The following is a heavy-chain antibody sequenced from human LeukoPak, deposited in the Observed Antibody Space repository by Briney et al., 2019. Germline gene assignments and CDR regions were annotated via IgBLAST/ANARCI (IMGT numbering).Heavy chain of an antibody. Sequence: PSETLSLTCTVSGYSISSGYYWGWIRQPPGKGLEWIGSIYHSGSTYYNPSLKSRVTISVDTSKNQFSLKLSSVTAADTAVYYCARVFRSILTGYYPQHWGQGTLVTVSS. V-gene: IGHV4-38-2*02. CDR2: IYHSGST. CDR1: GYSISSGYY. D-gene: IGHD3-9*01. J-gene: IGHJ1*01. CDR3: ARVFRSILTGYYPQH.